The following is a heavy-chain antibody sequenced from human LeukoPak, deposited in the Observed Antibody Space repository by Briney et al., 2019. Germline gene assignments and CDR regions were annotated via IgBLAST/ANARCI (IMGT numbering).Heavy chain of an antibody. V-gene: IGHV7-4-1*02. Sequence: ASVKVSCKASGYTFTSYAMNWVQQAPGQGLEWMGWINTNTGNPTYAQGFTGRFVFSLDTSVSTAYLQISSLRAEDTAVYYCARSAYSSGWSYFDYWGQGTLVTVSS. CDR2: INTNTGNP. D-gene: IGHD6-19*01. CDR1: GYTFTSYA. CDR3: ARSAYSSGWSYFDY. J-gene: IGHJ4*02.